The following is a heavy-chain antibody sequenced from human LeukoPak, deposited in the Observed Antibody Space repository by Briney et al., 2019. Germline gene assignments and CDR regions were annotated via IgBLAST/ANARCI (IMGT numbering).Heavy chain of an antibody. D-gene: IGHD2-15*01. CDR3: AKDFCSGSSCYIFDY. Sequence: GGSLRLSCAASGFTFSSYGMHWVRQAPGRGLEWVAFIQYDGTNKFYVDSVKGRFTISRDNSKSTLHLQMNSLRAEDTAVYYCAKDFCSGSSCYIFDYWGQGTLVTVSS. J-gene: IGHJ4*02. CDR1: GFTFSSYG. CDR2: IQYDGTNK. V-gene: IGHV3-30*02.